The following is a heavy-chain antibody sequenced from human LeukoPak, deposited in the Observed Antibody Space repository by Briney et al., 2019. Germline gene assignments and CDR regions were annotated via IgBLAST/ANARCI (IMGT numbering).Heavy chain of an antibody. J-gene: IGHJ4*02. D-gene: IGHD1-26*01. V-gene: IGHV3-7*01. CDR3: ARDVGGSLDY. CDR1: GFTFRTYW. CDR2: IKGDESAR. Sequence: GGSLRLSCAASGFTFRTYWMAWVRQAPGKGVEWVANIKGDESARHQADSVKGRFTISRDNAQNSVYLQMSSLSGEDTAVYFCARDVGGSLDYWGQGTLVTVSS.